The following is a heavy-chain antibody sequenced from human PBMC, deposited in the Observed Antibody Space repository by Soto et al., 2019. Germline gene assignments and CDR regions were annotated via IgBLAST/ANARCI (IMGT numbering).Heavy chain of an antibody. J-gene: IGHJ4*02. CDR1: GFTFNIYG. CDR3: AKDQASGQGSFDS. Sequence: GGSLRLSCAASGFTFNIYGMHWVRQAPDKGLEWVALISYDGSNQYYADSVKGRLTISRDNSKNTLFLQMNSLRADDTAVYYCAKDQASGQGSFDSWGQGTLVTVSS. CDR2: ISYDGSNQ. V-gene: IGHV3-30*18.